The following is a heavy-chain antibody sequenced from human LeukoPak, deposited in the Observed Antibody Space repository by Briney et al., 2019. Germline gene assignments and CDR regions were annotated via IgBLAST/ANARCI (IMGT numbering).Heavy chain of an antibody. V-gene: IGHV4-59*01. J-gene: IGHJ4*02. CDR3: ARGIYSYGYDY. CDR1: GGSIGSYY. CDR2: IYYSGST. D-gene: IGHD5-18*01. Sequence: PSETLSLTCTVSGGSIGSYYWSWIRQPPGKGLEWIGYIYYSGSTNYNPSLNSRVTISVDTPKNQFSLKLSSVTAADTAVYYCARGIYSYGYDYWGQGTLVTVSS.